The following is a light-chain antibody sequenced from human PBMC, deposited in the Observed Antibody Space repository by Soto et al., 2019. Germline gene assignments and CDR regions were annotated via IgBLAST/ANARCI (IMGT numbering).Light chain of an antibody. CDR1: QGISNC. Sequence: DIQLTQSPSSVSASVGDRVTITCQASQGISNCLAWYQQQPGEAPKRLIYGTSTLQTGVPSRFSGSGSGTEFSLTITSLQPDDFATYYCQQHSGYPFTFGQGTKLEVK. J-gene: IGKJ2*01. CDR2: GTS. CDR3: QQHSGYPFT. V-gene: IGKV1-17*03.